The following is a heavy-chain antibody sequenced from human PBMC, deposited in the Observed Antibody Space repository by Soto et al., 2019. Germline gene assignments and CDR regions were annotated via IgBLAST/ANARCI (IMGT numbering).Heavy chain of an antibody. CDR2: TIPVFGTA. J-gene: IGHJ4*02. D-gene: IGHD6-6*01. CDR3: ARLSIARRDLDY. Sequence: QVQLVQSGAEVMKPGSSVKVSCKASGGTFSGYTITWVRQAPGQGLEWMGGTIPVFGTANYAQKFQGRVTNTAVEPTSTAYLELRSLRSEDTTVYYCARLSIARRDLDYWGQGTLVTVSS. V-gene: IGHV1-69*01. CDR1: GGTFSGYT.